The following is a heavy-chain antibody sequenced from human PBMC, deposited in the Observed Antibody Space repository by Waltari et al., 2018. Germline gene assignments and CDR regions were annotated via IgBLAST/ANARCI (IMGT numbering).Heavy chain of an antibody. J-gene: IGHJ4*02. D-gene: IGHD6-6*01. CDR1: GYSISTGYY. V-gene: IGHV4-38-2*01. CDR3: ARRGIAARRAVTIIDY. CDR2: IYHSGST. Sequence: QVQLQESGPGLVKPSETLSLTCAVSGYSISTGYYWGLLRQPPGKGLEWIGSIYHSGSTYYNPSLKSRVTISVDTSKNQFSLKLSSVTAADTAVYYCARRGIAARRAVTIIDYWGQGTLVTVSS.